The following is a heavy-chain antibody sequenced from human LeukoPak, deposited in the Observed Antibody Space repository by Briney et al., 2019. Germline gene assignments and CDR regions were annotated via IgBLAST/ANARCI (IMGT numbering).Heavy chain of an antibody. CDR2: ISSSSSYI. Sequence: GGSLRLSCAASGFTFSSYSMNWVRQAPGKGLEWVSFISSSSSYIYYADSVKGRFTISRDNAKNSLYLQMNSLRAEDTAVYYCARDRGVVVPAAGDYWGQGTLVTVSS. J-gene: IGHJ4*02. CDR1: GFTFSSYS. CDR3: ARDRGVVVPAAGDY. V-gene: IGHV3-21*01. D-gene: IGHD2-2*01.